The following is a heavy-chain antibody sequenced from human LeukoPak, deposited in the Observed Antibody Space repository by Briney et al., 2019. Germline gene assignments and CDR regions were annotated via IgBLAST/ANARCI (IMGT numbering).Heavy chain of an antibody. CDR1: GFTFTGFA. D-gene: IGHD6-13*01. Sequence: GGSLRLSCAASGFTFTGFAMTWVRQAPGKGLEWVATISDSGDSTYYADAVKGRFTISRDNSKDTLYVQMSSLRAEDAAVYYCAKSHSVEQRGYFDYWGQGTLVPVSS. CDR3: AKSHSVEQRGYFDY. J-gene: IGHJ4*02. CDR2: ISDSGDST. V-gene: IGHV3-23*01.